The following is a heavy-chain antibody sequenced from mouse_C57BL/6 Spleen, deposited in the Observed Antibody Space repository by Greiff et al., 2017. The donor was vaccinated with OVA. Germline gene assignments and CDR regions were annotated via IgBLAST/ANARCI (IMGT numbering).Heavy chain of an antibody. J-gene: IGHJ4*01. CDR2: INYDGSST. CDR3: ARGGDYDDYARDY. CDR1: GFTFSDYY. Sequence: DVQLVESEGGLVQPGSSMKLSCTASGFTFSDYYMAWVRQVPEKGLEWVANINYDGSSTYYLDSLKSRFIISRDNAKNILYLQMSSLKSEDTATYSGARGGDYDDYARDYWGQGTSVTVSS. D-gene: IGHD2-4*01. V-gene: IGHV5-16*01.